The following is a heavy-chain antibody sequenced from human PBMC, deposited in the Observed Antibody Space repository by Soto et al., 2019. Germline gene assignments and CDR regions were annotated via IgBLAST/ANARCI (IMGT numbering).Heavy chain of an antibody. CDR3: TTDGTYYYDSSGPRPFDY. D-gene: IGHD3-22*01. V-gene: IGHV3-15*01. CDR2: IKSKTDGGTT. J-gene: IGHJ4*02. Sequence: GGSLRLSCAASGFTFSNAWMSWVRQAPGKGLEWVGRIKSKTDGGTTDYAAPVKGRFTISRDDSKNTLYLQMNSLKTEDTAVYYCTTDGTYYYDSSGPRPFDYWGQGTLVTVSS. CDR1: GFTFSNAW.